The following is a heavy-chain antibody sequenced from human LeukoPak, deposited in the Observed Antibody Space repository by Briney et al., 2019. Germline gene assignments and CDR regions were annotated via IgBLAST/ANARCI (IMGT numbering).Heavy chain of an antibody. CDR3: ARGGDIVVVGYYYGMDV. J-gene: IGHJ6*02. D-gene: IGHD2-15*01. CDR2: IYYSGST. CDR1: GGSVSSGSYY. V-gene: IGHV4-61*01. Sequence: PSETLSLTCTVSGGSVSSGSYYWSWIRQRPGKGLEWIGYIYYSGSTNYNRSLKSRVTISVDTSKNQFSLKLSSVTAADTAVYYCARGGDIVVVGYYYGMDVWGQGTTVTVSS.